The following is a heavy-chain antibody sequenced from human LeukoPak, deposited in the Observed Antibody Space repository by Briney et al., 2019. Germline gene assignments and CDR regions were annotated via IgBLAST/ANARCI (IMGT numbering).Heavy chain of an antibody. V-gene: IGHV1-24*01. CDR1: GYTLTELS. D-gene: IGHD1-7*01. CDR3: ATVVGWNYGSFDY. Sequence: ASVKVSCKVSGYTLTELSMHWVRQAPGKGLGWMGGFDPEDGETIYAQKFQVRVTMTEDTSTDTAYMELSSLRSEDTAVYYCATVVGWNYGSFDYWGQGTLVTVSS. CDR2: FDPEDGET. J-gene: IGHJ4*02.